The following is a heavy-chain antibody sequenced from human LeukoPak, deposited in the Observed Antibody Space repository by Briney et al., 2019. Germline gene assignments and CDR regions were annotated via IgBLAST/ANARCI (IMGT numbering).Heavy chain of an antibody. J-gene: IGHJ4*02. D-gene: IGHD6-6*01. CDR3: AKDRWRDGSSSFDI. Sequence: ASVKVSCKGSVYTFNNYSINWVRQAPGQGLEWMGWISTYNGNTNYAQKLQGRVTMTTDTSTSTAYMELRSLRSDDTAVYYCAKDRWRDGSSSFDICVQGTLVTVSS. V-gene: IGHV1-18*01. CDR1: VYTFNNYS. CDR2: ISTYNGNT.